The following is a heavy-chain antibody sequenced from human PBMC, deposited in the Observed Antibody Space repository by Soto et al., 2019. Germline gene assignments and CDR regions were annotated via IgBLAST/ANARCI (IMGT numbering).Heavy chain of an antibody. D-gene: IGHD5-18*01. CDR3: ARGYRGIQLWLWGNWFDP. CDR1: GGSISSGGYS. Sequence: SETLSLTCAVSGGSISSGGYSWSWIRQPPGKGLEWIGYIYHSGSTYYNPSLKSRVTISVDRSKNQFSLKLSSVTAADTAVYYCARGYRGIQLWLWGNWFDPWGQGTLVTVSS. J-gene: IGHJ5*02. CDR2: IYHSGST. V-gene: IGHV4-30-2*01.